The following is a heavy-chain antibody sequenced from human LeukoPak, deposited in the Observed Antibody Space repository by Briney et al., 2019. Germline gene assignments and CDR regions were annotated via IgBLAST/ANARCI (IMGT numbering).Heavy chain of an antibody. J-gene: IGHJ3*02. CDR3: ARDGTASAFDI. CDR2: ISAYNGNT. V-gene: IGHV1-18*01. CDR1: GYTFTSYG. Sequence: AASVTVSCMASGYTFTSYGISWVRQAPGQGLEWMGWISAYNGNTNYAQKLQGRVTMTTDTSTSTAYMELMSLRSGDTAVYCCARDGTASAFDIWGQGTMVTVSS. D-gene: IGHD1-1*01.